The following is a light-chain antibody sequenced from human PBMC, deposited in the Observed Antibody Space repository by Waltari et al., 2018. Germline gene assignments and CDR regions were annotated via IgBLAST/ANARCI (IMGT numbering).Light chain of an antibody. Sequence: DIQMTQSPSSLSAPIGARVPITCRASQSISTYLNWYQQKAGKPPKVLIYASSTLLNGVPSRFSGSGSGTDFTLTISGLRPEDFATYYCQQSHLTPYTFGPGTKLEI. CDR2: ASS. J-gene: IGKJ2*01. CDR3: QQSHLTPYT. CDR1: QSISTY. V-gene: IGKV1-39*01.